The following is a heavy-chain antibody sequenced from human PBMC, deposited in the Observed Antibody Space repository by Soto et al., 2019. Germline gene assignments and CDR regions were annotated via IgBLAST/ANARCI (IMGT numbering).Heavy chain of an antibody. V-gene: IGHV3-15*01. CDR3: TTDIFFYGDYFDY. Sequence: GGSLRLSCAASGFTFSNAWMSWVRQAPGKGLEWVGRIKSKTDGGTTDYAAPVKGRFTISRDDSKNTLYLQMNSLKTEDTAVYYCTTDIFFYGDYFDYWGQGTLVTVSS. CDR1: GFTFSNAW. J-gene: IGHJ4*02. D-gene: IGHD4-17*01. CDR2: IKSKTDGGTT.